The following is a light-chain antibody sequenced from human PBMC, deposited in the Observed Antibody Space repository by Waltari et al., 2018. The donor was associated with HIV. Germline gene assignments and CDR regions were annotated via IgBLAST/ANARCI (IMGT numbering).Light chain of an antibody. CDR3: QSYFINLSGSV. CDR1: SSNIGAGYA. V-gene: IGLV1-40*01. Sequence: QSVLTQPPSMSGAPGQRVTISCTGSSSNIGAGYAVHWYKQLPGTAPKLLIYENTKRPSGVPDRVAGSNSCTSAFLAITGLQAEDEADYYCQSYFINLSGSVFGGGTTLTVV. J-gene: IGLJ3*02. CDR2: ENT.